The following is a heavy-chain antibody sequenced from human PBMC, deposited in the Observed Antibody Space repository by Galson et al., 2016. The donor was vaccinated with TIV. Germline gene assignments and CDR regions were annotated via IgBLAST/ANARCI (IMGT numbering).Heavy chain of an antibody. V-gene: IGHV3-23*01. J-gene: IGHJ6*02. CDR1: GFTFSTYA. CDR3: ARIMSLVRGMDV. Sequence: SLRLSCAASGFTFSTYALSWVRQAPGKGLEWVSTISSNGGSTYYADSVKGRFTISRDNFKNTLYLQMNSLKPEDTAGYYCARIMSLVRGMDVWGQGTTVTASS. D-gene: IGHD3/OR15-3a*01. CDR2: ISSNGGST.